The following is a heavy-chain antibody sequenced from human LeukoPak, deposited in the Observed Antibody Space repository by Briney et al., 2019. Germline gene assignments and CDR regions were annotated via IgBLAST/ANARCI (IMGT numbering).Heavy chain of an antibody. J-gene: IGHJ4*02. CDR3: ARRVSGSSGYYWVYFDY. Sequence: GASVKVSCKASGYTFTSYGISWVRQAPGQGLEWMGWISAYNGNTNYAQKLQGRVTMTTDTSTSTAYMELRSLRSDDTAVYYCARRVSGSSGYYWVYFDYWGQGTLVTVSS. CDR2: ISAYNGNT. CDR1: GYTFTSYG. D-gene: IGHD3-22*01. V-gene: IGHV1-18*01.